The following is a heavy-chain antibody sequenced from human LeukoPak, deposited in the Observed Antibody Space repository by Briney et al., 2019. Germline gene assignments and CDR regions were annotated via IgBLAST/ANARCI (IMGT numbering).Heavy chain of an antibody. Sequence: GESLKISCKGSGYSFSSYWIAWVRQMPGKGLEWMGVIYPRDSRTTYSPSFQDQVTISADKSTSTAYLQWTSLKALDTAMYYCARHLSDITSSPNYWGPGTLVTVSS. CDR1: GYSFSSYW. CDR2: IYPRDSRT. D-gene: IGHD2-2*01. CDR3: ARHLSDITSSPNY. V-gene: IGHV5-51*01. J-gene: IGHJ4*02.